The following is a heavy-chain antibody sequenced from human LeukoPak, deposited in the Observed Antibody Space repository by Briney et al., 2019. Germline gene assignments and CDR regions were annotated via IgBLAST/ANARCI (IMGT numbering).Heavy chain of an antibody. CDR2: MYQSGTT. CDR3: ARHDTFGGIIVPYFDY. CDR1: GYSIIRGYY. D-gene: IGHD3-16*02. J-gene: IGHJ4*02. V-gene: IGHV4-38-2*01. Sequence: SETLSLXCGVSGYSIIRGYYWGWVRQTPGKGLECIGSMYQSGTTYYNPSFKSRVTISIDTSKNQFTLTLRSLTAADTAVYYCARHDTFGGIIVPYFDYWGQGILVTVSS.